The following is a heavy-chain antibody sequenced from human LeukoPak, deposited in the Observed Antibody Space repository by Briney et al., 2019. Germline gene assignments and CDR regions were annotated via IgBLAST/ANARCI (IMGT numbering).Heavy chain of an antibody. V-gene: IGHV1-69*06. D-gene: IGHD2-15*01. J-gene: IGHJ4*02. Sequence: SVKVPCKASGGTFSSYAISWVRQAPGQGLEWMGGIIPIFGTANYAQKFQGRVTITADKSTSTAYMELSSLRSEDTAVYYCARDGGHGFRGYFDYWGQGTLVTVSS. CDR2: IIPIFGTA. CDR1: GGTFSSYA. CDR3: ARDGGHGFRGYFDY.